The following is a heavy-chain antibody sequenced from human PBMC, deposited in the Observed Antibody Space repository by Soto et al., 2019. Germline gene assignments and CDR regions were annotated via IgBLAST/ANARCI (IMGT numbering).Heavy chain of an antibody. D-gene: IGHD3-22*01. J-gene: IGHJ6*02. Sequence: SETLSLTCTVSGGSISSSSYYWGWIRQPPGKGLEWIGSIYYSGSTYYNPSLKSRVTISVDTSKNQFSLKLSSVTAADTAVYYCARHREDYYDSSGYYTRPGGMDVWGQGTTVTVSS. CDR2: IYYSGST. CDR1: GGSISSSSYY. CDR3: ARHREDYYDSSGYYTRPGGMDV. V-gene: IGHV4-39*01.